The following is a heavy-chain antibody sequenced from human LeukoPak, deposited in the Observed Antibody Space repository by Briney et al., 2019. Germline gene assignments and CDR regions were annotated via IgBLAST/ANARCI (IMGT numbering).Heavy chain of an antibody. CDR3: ARSVPVGYNWFDP. CDR2: IIPILGIA. CDR1: GGTFSSYA. J-gene: IGHJ5*02. D-gene: IGHD5/OR15-5a*01. V-gene: IGHV1-69*04. Sequence: SVKVSCKASGGTFSSYAISWVRQAPGQGLKWMGRIIPILGIANYAQKFQGRVTITADKSTSTAYMELSSLRSEDTAVYYCARSVPVGYNWFDPWGQGTLVTVSS.